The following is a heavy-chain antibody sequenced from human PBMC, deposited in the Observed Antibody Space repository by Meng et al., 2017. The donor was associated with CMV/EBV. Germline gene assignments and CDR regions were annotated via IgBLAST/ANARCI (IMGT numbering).Heavy chain of an antibody. CDR2: IIPIFGTA. V-gene: IGHV1-69*05. CDR3: ARGSFTYDSLNYFDY. Sequence: SVKVSCKASGGTFSSYAISWVRQAPGQGLEWMGGIIPIFGTANDAQKFQGRVTITTDESTSTAYMELSSLRSEDTAVYYCARGSFTYDSLNYFDYWGQGTLVTVSS. J-gene: IGHJ4*02. D-gene: IGHD3-3*01. CDR1: GGTFSSYA.